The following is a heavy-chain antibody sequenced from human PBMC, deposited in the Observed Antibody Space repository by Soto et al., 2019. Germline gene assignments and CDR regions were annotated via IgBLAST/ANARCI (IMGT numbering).Heavy chain of an antibody. Sequence: SETLSLTCTVSGDSIRVSNYYWAWIRQPPGKGLEWIGSIYHSGSTFYNPSLKSRVSISVDTSKNQFSLKLNSVTAADTAVYYCARSEYQLTSGYWFAPWGQGPLVTV. CDR3: ARSEYQLTSGYWFAP. J-gene: IGHJ5*02. CDR2: IYHSGST. CDR1: GDSIRVSNYY. V-gene: IGHV4-39*01. D-gene: IGHD1-1*01.